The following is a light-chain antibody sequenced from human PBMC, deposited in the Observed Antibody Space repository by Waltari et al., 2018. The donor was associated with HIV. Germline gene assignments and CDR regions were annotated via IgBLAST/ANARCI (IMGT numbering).Light chain of an antibody. CDR3: CSYAGDYTFR. V-gene: IGLV2-11*01. CDR2: DVS. Sequence: QSALTQPRSVSGSPGQSVTISCTGTSSDVGGYNYVSWYQQHPGKAPKLMIYDVSKLPSWVPDRFSGSKSGNSASLTISGLQAEDEADFYCCSYAGDYTFRFGGGTKLTVL. J-gene: IGLJ3*02. CDR1: SSDVGGYNY.